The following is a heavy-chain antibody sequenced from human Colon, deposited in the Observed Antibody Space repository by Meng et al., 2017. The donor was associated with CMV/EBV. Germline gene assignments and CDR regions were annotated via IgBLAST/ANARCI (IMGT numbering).Heavy chain of an antibody. D-gene: IGHD3-16*01. CDR2: ISSSGSST. CDR1: GFTFNSHS. Sequence: GESLKISCAASGFTFNSHSMNWARQAPGKGLEWISYISSSGSSTYYADSVKGRFTISRNNAENSLYLQMNSLRVEDTAIYYCARGKELLRAIFDLWGQGTLVTVSS. J-gene: IGHJ4*02. V-gene: IGHV3-21*05. CDR3: ARGKELLRAIFDL.